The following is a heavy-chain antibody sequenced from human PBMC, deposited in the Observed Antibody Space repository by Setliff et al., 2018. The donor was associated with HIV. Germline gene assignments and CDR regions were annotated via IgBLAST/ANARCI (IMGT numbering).Heavy chain of an antibody. CDR2: INIDSGHT. J-gene: IGHJ3*02. CDR3: ASQFGAYDSSGYEHDAFNI. CDR1: GYSFTAYG. D-gene: IGHD3-22*01. Sequence: ASVKVSCKASGYSFTAYGISWVRQAPGQGFEWMGWINIDSGHTNFAQKFQDRVTVTTDTSTNTTYMELRGLRSDDTAVYYCASQFGAYDSSGYEHDAFNIWGQGTMVTVSS. V-gene: IGHV1-18*01.